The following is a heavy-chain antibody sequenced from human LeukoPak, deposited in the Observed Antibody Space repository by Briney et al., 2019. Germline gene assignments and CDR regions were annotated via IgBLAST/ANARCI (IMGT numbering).Heavy chain of an antibody. CDR3: ARNVYGSGSYGVSWDY. Sequence: GESLKISCKGSGYSLTSYWIGWGRQMPGKGLELMGIIYPGDSDTRYSPSFQGQVTISADKSTSTPYLQWSSLKASDTAMYYSARNVYGSGSYGVSWDYWGQGTLVTVSS. CDR1: GYSLTSYW. V-gene: IGHV5-51*01. J-gene: IGHJ4*02. D-gene: IGHD3-10*01. CDR2: IYPGDSDT.